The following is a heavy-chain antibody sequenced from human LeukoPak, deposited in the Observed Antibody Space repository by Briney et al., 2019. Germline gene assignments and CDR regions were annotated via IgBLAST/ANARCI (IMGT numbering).Heavy chain of an antibody. D-gene: IGHD3-16*02. Sequence: SVKVSCKASGGTFSSYAISWVRQAPGRGLEWMGGIIPIFGTANYAQKFQGRVTITADESTSTAYMELSSLRSEDTAVYYCARGDDYVWGSYRYFDYWGQGTLVTVSS. CDR1: GGTFSSYA. V-gene: IGHV1-69*01. CDR3: ARGDDYVWGSYRYFDY. CDR2: IIPIFGTA. J-gene: IGHJ4*02.